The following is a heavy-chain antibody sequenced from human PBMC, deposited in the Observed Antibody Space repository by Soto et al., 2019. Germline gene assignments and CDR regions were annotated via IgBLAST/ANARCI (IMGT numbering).Heavy chain of an antibody. CDR1: GYTFSDYY. D-gene: IGHD3-22*01. CDR2: INPNSGNT. Sequence: QVQVEQSGAEVKKPWASVTDSCKTSGYTFSDYYMHWVRQAPGQGLEWMGWINPNSGNTDYAQKFRGKVTMTRDTSITTAYMELTILRSDATANYYCAKDLSGYSNWFDPWGQGTLVTVSS. J-gene: IGHJ5*02. V-gene: IGHV1-2*02. CDR3: AKDLSGYSNWFDP.